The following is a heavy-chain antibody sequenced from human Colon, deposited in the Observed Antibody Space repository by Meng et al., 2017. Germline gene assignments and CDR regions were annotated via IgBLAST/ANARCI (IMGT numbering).Heavy chain of an antibody. CDR3: ARDIHSGSYTDY. D-gene: IGHD1-26*01. J-gene: IGHJ4*02. CDR2: INWSGGST. Sequence: GESLKISCAASGFTFDDYGMSWVRQAPGKGLEWVSGINWSGGSTGYADSVKGRFTISRDNAKNSLYLQMNSLRAEDTALYYCARDIHSGSYTDYWGQGTLVTVSS. CDR1: GFTFDDYG. V-gene: IGHV3-20*04.